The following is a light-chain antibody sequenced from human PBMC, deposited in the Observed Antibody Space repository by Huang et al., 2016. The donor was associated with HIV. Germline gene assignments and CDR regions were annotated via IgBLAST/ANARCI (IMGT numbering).Light chain of an antibody. CDR3: HQYDNLPFT. CDR1: QEISKY. Sequence: DTQMTQSPSSLSASVGDRVTITCQASQEISKYLSWYQQKPGKAPKLLIYDASNLDTGVPSRVSGSGSVTVFTFTIISLQPEDIATYYCHQYDNLPFTFGQGTKLEIK. V-gene: IGKV1-33*01. J-gene: IGKJ2*01. CDR2: DAS.